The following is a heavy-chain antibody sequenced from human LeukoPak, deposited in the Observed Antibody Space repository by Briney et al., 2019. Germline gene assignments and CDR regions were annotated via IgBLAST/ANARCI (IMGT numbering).Heavy chain of an antibody. Sequence: ASVKVSCKASGYTFTCYYMHWVRQAPGQGLEWMGWINPNSGGTNYAQKFQGRVTMTRDTSISTAYMELSRLRSDDTAVYYCARDGEMAAIINWFDPWGQGTLVTVSS. J-gene: IGHJ5*02. CDR3: ARDGEMAAIINWFDP. CDR2: INPNSGGT. V-gene: IGHV1-2*02. D-gene: IGHD5-24*01. CDR1: GYTFTCYY.